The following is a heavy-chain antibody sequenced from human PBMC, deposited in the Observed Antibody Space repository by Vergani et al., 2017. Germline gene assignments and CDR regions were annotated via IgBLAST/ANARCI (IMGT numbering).Heavy chain of an antibody. V-gene: IGHV3-33*01. CDR1: GFTFSSYG. CDR3: ARDVLRWLGELPYYFDY. CDR2: IWYDGSNK. Sequence: QVQLVESGGGVVQPGRSLRLSCAASGFTFSSYGMHWVRQAPGKGLEWVAVIWYDGSNKYYVDSVKGRFTISRDNAKNSLYLQMNSLRAEDTAVYYGARDVLRWLGELPYYFDYWGQGTLVTVSS. D-gene: IGHD3-10*01. J-gene: IGHJ4*02.